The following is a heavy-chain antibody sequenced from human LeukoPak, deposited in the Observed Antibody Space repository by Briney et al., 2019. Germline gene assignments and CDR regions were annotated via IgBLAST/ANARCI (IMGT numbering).Heavy chain of an antibody. CDR2: IYYSGST. CDR3: ARGGYSGYDYEGFDY. J-gene: IGHJ4*02. D-gene: IGHD5-12*01. CDR1: GGSISSGSYY. Sequence: PSETLSLTCTVSGGSISSGSYYWSWIRQPPGKGLEWIGYIYYSGSTNYNPSLRSRVTISVDTSKNQFSLKLSSVTAADTAVYYCARGGYSGYDYEGFDYWGQGTLVTVSS. V-gene: IGHV4-61*01.